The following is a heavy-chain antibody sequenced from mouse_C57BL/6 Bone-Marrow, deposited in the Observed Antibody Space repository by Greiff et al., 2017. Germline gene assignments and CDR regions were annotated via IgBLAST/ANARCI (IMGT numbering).Heavy chain of an antibody. J-gene: IGHJ2*01. V-gene: IGHV1-52*01. Sequence: QVQLQQPGAELVRPGSSVKLSCKASGYTFTSYWMHWVKQRPIQGLEWIGNIDPSDSETHYNQKFKDKATLTGDKSSSTAYMQLSSLTSEDSAVYYCARSYYVNYFGYWGQGTTLTVSS. CDR2: IDPSDSET. CDR3: ARSYYVNYFGY. CDR1: GYTFTSYW. D-gene: IGHD1-1*01.